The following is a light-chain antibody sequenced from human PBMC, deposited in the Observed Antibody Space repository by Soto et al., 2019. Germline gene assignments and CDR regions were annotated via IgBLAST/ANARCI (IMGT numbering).Light chain of an antibody. CDR3: AAWDDSLSAYWV. J-gene: IGLJ3*02. CDR1: SSNIGSNY. Sequence: QSVLTQPPSASGTPGQRVTISCSGSSSNIGSNYVYWYQQLPGTAPKLLIYRNNQRPSGVPDRFSGSKSGTSASLAISGLRSEDEADYYCAAWDDSLSAYWVFGGGTKLPS. V-gene: IGLV1-47*01. CDR2: RNN.